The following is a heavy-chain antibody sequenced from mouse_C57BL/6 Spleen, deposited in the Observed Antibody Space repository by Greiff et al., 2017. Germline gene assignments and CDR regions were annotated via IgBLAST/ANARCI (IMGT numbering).Heavy chain of an antibody. CDR1: GYAFSSSW. V-gene: IGHV1-82*01. Sequence: VQLVESGPELVKPGASVKISCKASGYAFSSSWMNWVKQRPGKGLEWIGRIYPGDGDTNYNGKFKGKATLTADKSSSTAYMQLSSLTSEDSAVYFCAREDGYYVGVYYAMNYWGQGTSVTVSS. J-gene: IGHJ4*01. CDR2: IYPGDGDT. D-gene: IGHD2-3*01. CDR3: AREDGYYVGVYYAMNY.